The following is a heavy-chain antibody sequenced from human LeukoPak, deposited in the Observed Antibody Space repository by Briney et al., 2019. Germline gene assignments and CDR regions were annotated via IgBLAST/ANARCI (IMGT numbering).Heavy chain of an antibody. V-gene: IGHV3-21*01. Sequence: GGSLRLSCAASGFTFDDCAMNWVRQAPGKGPEWVSSISSGSRYIYYSDSVKGRFTISRDNAKNSLYLQMNSLRAEDTAVYYCARDSVGTTSPYYFDYWGQGTLVTVSS. D-gene: IGHD1-26*01. CDR3: ARDSVGTTSPYYFDY. CDR2: ISSGSRYI. J-gene: IGHJ4*02. CDR1: GFTFDDCA.